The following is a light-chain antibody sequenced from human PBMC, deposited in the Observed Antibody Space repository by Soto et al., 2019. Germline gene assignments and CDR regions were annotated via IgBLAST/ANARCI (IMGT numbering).Light chain of an antibody. V-gene: IGLV4-69*02. CDR1: SGHSSYA. Sequence: QSVLTQSPSASASLGASVKVTCTLSSGHSSYAIAWHQQQAEKGPRYLMKLNSDGSHSKGDGIPDRFSGSSSGAERYLTISSPQSEDEADYYCQTWGTGIWVFGGGTKLTVL. CDR2: LNSDGSH. CDR3: QTWGTGIWV. J-gene: IGLJ3*02.